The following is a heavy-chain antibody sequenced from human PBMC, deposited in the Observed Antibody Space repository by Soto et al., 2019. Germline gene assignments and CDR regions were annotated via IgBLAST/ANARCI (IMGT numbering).Heavy chain of an antibody. CDR3: ARDSSASATSYSFDN. Sequence: QVELVQSGAEVKKPGSSVKVSCQASEDTFRNYAISWVRQAPGQGLEWMGGIIPIFGTANYAQKFQGRVTMTTDTYMNTVHMELSSLTSEDTAVYFCARDSSASATSYSFDNWGQGTLVSVSP. J-gene: IGHJ4*02. CDR1: EDTFRNYA. V-gene: IGHV1-69*06. D-gene: IGHD3-10*01. CDR2: IIPIFGTA.